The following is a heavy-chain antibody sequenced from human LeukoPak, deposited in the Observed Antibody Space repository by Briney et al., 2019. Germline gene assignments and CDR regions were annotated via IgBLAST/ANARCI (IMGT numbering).Heavy chain of an antibody. V-gene: IGHV4-39*01. J-gene: IGHJ4*02. CDR3: ARKGSSKFSDY. CDR2: IYYSGST. CDR1: GGSISSSSYY. Sequence: PSETLSLTCTVSGGSISSSSYYWGWIRQPPRKGLEWVANIYYSGSTYYNPSLKSRVSISLDTSKNQFSLKLSSVTDADTAVYHCARKGSSKFSDYWGQGILVTVSS. D-gene: IGHD6-13*01.